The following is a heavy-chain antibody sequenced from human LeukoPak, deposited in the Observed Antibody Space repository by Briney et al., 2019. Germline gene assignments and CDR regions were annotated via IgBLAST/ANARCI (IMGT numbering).Heavy chain of an antibody. CDR2: SNPDGTII. CDR3: VRAARTRIVESGGGFDY. J-gene: IGHJ4*02. CDR1: GFTFSPYW. D-gene: IGHD1-26*01. Sequence: GGSLRLSCAASGFTFSPYWMHWVRQAPGKGLAWVSRSNPDGTIISYGDSVKGRFTISRDNAKKTLYLQMSSLRVDDTALYCCVRAARTRIVESGGGFDYWGQGTLVTVSS. V-gene: IGHV3-74*01.